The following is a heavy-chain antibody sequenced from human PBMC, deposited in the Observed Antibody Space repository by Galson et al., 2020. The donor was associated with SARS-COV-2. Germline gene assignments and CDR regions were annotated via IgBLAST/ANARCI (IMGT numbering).Heavy chain of an antibody. CDR3: ASSARGVAGAVDY. CDR1: GFTFSSYG. V-gene: IGHV3-33*01. Sequence: GGSLRLSCAASGFTFSSYGMHWVRPAPGKGLEWVAVIWYDGSNKYYADSVKGRFTISRDNSKNTLYLQMNRLRAEDTAVYYCASSARGVAGAVDYWGQGTLVTVSS. D-gene: IGHD6-19*01. J-gene: IGHJ4*02. CDR2: IWYDGSNK.